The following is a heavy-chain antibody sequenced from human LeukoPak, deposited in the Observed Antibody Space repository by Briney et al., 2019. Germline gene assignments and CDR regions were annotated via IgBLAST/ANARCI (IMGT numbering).Heavy chain of an antibody. CDR2: ISWNSGSI. Sequence: SLRLSCAASGFTFDDYAMHWVRQAPGKGLEWVSGISWNSGSIGYADSVKGRFTISRDNAKNSLYLQMNSLRAEDTALYYCAKGEVATDYYYYYGMDVWGQGTTVTVSS. D-gene: IGHD5-24*01. V-gene: IGHV3-9*01. J-gene: IGHJ6*02. CDR1: GFTFDDYA. CDR3: AKGEVATDYYYYYGMDV.